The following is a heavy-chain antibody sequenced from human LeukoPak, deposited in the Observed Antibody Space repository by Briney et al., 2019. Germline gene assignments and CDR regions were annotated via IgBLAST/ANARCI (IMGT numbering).Heavy chain of an antibody. D-gene: IGHD4-17*01. CDR1: DYSFSSHY. CDR2: ISYIGST. V-gene: IGHV4-59*11. Sequence: ASDTLSLTCAVSDYSFSSHYWTWIRQPPGKGLEWIGYISYIGSTNYNPSLKSRVTISIDTSKNEFSLKLTSVNAADTAVYYCARDLVTVTKGFDIWGQGTMVTVSS. J-gene: IGHJ3*02. CDR3: ARDLVTVTKGFDI.